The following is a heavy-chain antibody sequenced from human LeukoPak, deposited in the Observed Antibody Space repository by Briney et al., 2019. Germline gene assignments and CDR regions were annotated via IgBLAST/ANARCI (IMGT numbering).Heavy chain of an antibody. D-gene: IGHD6-13*01. Sequence: GGSLRLSCAASGFTISNFVMTWVRQAPGQGLEWVSAISGSGGRGTTYYADSAKGRFTISRDNAKNTMYLQMNSLSVEDTAVYYCAKDIAASGLPRIFDFWGQGTLVTVSS. CDR3: AKDIAASGLPRIFDF. CDR2: ISGSGGRGTT. CDR1: GFTISNFV. J-gene: IGHJ4*02. V-gene: IGHV3-23*01.